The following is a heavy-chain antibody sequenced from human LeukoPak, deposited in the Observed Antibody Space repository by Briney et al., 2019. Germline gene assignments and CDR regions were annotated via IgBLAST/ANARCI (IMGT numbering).Heavy chain of an antibody. CDR2: ISWNSGSI. D-gene: IGHD4-17*01. V-gene: IGHV3-9*01. CDR1: GFTFDDYA. CDR3: AKDMRLRTTLTTIGFDY. Sequence: PGGSLRLSCAASGFTFDDYAMHWVRQAPGKGLEWVSGISWNSGSIGYADSVKGRFTISRDNAKNSLYLQMNSLRAEDTALYYCAKDMRLRTTLTTIGFDYWGQGTLVTVSS. J-gene: IGHJ4*02.